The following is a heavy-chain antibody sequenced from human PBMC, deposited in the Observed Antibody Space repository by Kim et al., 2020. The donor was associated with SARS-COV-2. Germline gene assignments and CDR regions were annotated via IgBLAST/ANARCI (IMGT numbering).Heavy chain of an antibody. Sequence: SETLSLTCTVSGGSISSYYWSWIRQPPGKGLEWIGYIYYSGSTNYNPSLKSRVTISVDTSKNQFSLKLSSVTAADTAVYYCARGRPAGIAAAVPINYYYYMDVWGKGTTVTVSS. J-gene: IGHJ6*03. CDR1: GGSISSYY. D-gene: IGHD6-13*01. CDR3: ARGRPAGIAAAVPINYYYYMDV. CDR2: IYYSGST. V-gene: IGHV4-59*01.